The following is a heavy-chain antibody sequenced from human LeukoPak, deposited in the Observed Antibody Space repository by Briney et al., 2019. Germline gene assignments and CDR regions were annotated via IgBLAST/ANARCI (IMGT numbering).Heavy chain of an antibody. V-gene: IGHV3-30-3*01. J-gene: IGHJ6*03. CDR3: ARASYCSSTSCVYYYYYMDV. Sequence: GGSLRLSCAASGFTFSSYAMHWVRQAPGKGLEWVAVISYDGSNKYYADSVKGRFTISRDNSKNTLYLQMNSLRAEDTAVYYCARASYCSSTSCVYYYYYMDVWGKGTTVTVSS. CDR2: ISYDGSNK. CDR1: GFTFSSYA. D-gene: IGHD2-2*01.